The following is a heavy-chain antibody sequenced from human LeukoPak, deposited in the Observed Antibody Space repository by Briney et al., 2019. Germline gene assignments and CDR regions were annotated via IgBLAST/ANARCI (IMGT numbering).Heavy chain of an antibody. CDR1: GLRVGSYD. Sequence: GGSLRLSCAVSGLRVGSYDMSWVRQAPGKGPEWVSTIRGSGGGTHYADSVKGRFTISRDKSKSTLYLQMNGLRAEDSAVYYCAKVTVTTIIDYWGQGTLVTVSS. CDR2: IRGSGGGT. J-gene: IGHJ4*02. CDR3: AKVTVTTIIDY. V-gene: IGHV3-23*01. D-gene: IGHD4-17*01.